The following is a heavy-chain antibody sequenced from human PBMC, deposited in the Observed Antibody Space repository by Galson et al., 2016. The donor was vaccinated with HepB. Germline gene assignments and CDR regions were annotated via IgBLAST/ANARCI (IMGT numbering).Heavy chain of an antibody. D-gene: IGHD1-26*01. J-gene: IGHJ4*02. Sequence: SLRLSCAASGFTFSSSGMCWVRQAPGKGLEWMAVIWYDASNKYYADSVKGRFTISRDNSKNTLYLQMNSLRAEDTAVYYCARDSGAPLGAPLDYWGQGTLVTVSS. CDR2: IWYDASNK. CDR3: ARDSGAPLGAPLDY. V-gene: IGHV3-33*07. CDR1: GFTFSSSG.